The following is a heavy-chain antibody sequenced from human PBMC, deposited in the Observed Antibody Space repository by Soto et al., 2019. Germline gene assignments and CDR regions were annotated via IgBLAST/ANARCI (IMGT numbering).Heavy chain of an antibody. D-gene: IGHD1-20*01. V-gene: IGHV1-18*04. CDR1: GCTFSGCG. CDR2: IRAYNGNT. J-gene: IGHJ3*02. CDR3: ARDSPVGYNDAFGI. Sequence: GASVEVFCKAAGCTFSGCGIRWVRQAPGQGLEWMGWIRAYNGNTNYAQELQGRVTMTTDTSTRAACMELRSLRADDTAVSCCARDSPVGYNDAFGIWGQGTRATVSS.